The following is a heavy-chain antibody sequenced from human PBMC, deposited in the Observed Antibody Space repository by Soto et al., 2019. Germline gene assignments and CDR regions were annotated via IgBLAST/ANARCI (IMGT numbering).Heavy chain of an antibody. CDR2: INAGNGNT. V-gene: IGHV1-3*01. D-gene: IGHD6-13*01. Sequence: ASVKVSCKASGYIFATYIIHWVRQAPGQRLEWMGWINAGNGNTKYSQKFQGRVTMTRDTSASTAYMELSSLTSEDTAVYYCARDFLVAAGVNWFDTWGQGTLVTVSS. CDR3: ARDFLVAAGVNWFDT. CDR1: GYIFATYI. J-gene: IGHJ5*02.